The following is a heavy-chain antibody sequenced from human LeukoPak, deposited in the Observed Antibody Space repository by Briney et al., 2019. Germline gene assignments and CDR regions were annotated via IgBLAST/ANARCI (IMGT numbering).Heavy chain of an antibody. CDR3: ARGYISPRMNWFDP. V-gene: IGHV3-7*05. J-gene: IGHJ5*02. D-gene: IGHD3-16*02. Sequence: GGSLRLSCAASGFTFSSYWMSWVRQAPGRGLEWVANIKQDGSEKCYVDSLKGRFTISRDNAKNSLYLQMNSLRAEDTAVYYCARGYISPRMNWFDPWGQGTLVTVSS. CDR2: IKQDGSEK. CDR1: GFTFSSYW.